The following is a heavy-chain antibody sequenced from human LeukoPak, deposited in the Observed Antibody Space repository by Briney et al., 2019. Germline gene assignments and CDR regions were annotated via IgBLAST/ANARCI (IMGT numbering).Heavy chain of an antibody. J-gene: IGHJ4*02. D-gene: IGHD2-2*01. Sequence: GASVKVSCKASGYTFTSYDINWVRQATGQGLEWMGWMNPNSGNTGYAQKFQGRVTMTRNTSISTAYMELSSLRSEDTAVYYCARGKDRELLSSEWLFDYWGQGTLVIVSS. CDR1: GYTFTSYD. CDR2: MNPNSGNT. V-gene: IGHV1-8*01. CDR3: ARGKDRELLSSEWLFDY.